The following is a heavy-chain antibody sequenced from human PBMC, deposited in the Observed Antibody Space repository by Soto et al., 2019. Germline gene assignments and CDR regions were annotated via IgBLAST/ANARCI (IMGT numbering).Heavy chain of an antibody. CDR3: ARLLHPAYGMDV. V-gene: IGHV4-34*01. CDR1: GGSFSGYY. CDR2: INHSGST. D-gene: IGHD4-4*01. Sequence: KTSETLSLTCAVYGGSFSGYYWSWIRQPPGKGLEWTGEINHSGSTNYNPSLKSRVTISVDTSKNQFSLKLSSVTAADTAVYYCARLLHPAYGMDVWGQGTTVTVSS. J-gene: IGHJ6*02.